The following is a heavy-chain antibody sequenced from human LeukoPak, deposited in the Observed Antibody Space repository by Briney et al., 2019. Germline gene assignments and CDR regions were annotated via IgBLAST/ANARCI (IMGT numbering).Heavy chain of an antibody. CDR3: ARATRDGYDY. Sequence: GGSLRLCCAASGFTFSTYGMNWVRQAPGKGPEWLSYISSTSDAIHYADSVKGRFTMSRDNAKSSLYLQMNSLRAEDTAMYYCARATRDGYDYWGQGTLVTVSS. CDR1: GFTFSTYG. J-gene: IGHJ4*02. V-gene: IGHV3-48*04. CDR2: ISSTSDAI. D-gene: IGHD5-24*01.